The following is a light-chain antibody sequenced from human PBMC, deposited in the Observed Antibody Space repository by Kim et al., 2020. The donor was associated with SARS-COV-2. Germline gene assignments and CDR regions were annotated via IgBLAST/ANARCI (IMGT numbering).Light chain of an antibody. Sequence: GQRVEISCSGSSSNIGINAVNWYQSLPGTAPKLLIYDNDRRPSGVPDRIAGSKSGTSASLALSGLLSEDEADYYCGTWDDSLDAWVFGGGTQLTVL. CDR3: GTWDDSLDAWV. CDR1: SSNIGINA. J-gene: IGLJ3*02. CDR2: DND. V-gene: IGLV1-44*01.